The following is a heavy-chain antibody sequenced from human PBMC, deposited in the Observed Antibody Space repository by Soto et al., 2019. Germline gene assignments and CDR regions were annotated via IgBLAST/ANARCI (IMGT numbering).Heavy chain of an antibody. J-gene: IGHJ3*02. V-gene: IGHV3-23*01. D-gene: IGHD6-6*01. CDR2: ISGSGGST. CDR3: AQGYVAARLRDAFDI. Sequence: EVQLLESGGGLVQPGGSLRLSCAASGFTFSSYAMSWVRQAPGKGLEWVSAISGSGGSTYYADSVKGRFTISRDNSKNTLYQQINSLRAEDTALYYCAQGYVAARLRDAFDIWGQGTIVTVSS. CDR1: GFTFSSYA.